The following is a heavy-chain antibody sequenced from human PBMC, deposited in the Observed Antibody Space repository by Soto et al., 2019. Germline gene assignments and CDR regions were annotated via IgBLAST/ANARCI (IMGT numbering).Heavy chain of an antibody. CDR3: ARGSEPNSSGWYLSSYGMDV. J-gene: IGHJ6*02. Sequence: SRTLSLTCAISGDSVSSNSAAWNWIRQSPSRGLEWLGRTYYRSKWYNDYAVSVKSRITINPDTSKNQFSLQLNSVTPEDTAVYYCARGSEPNSSGWYLSSYGMDVWGQGTTVTVSS. D-gene: IGHD6-19*01. CDR2: TYYRSKWYN. CDR1: GDSVSSNSAA. V-gene: IGHV6-1*01.